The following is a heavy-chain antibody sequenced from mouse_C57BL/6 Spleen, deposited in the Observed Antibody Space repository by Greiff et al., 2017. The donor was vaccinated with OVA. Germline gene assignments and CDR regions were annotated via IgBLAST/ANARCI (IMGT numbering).Heavy chain of an antibody. CDR3: APLYDYLDY. V-gene: IGHV1-64*01. J-gene: IGHJ2*01. CDR2: IHPTGGST. Sequence: QVHVKQPGAELVKPGASVKLSCKASGYTFTSYWMHWVKQRPGQGLEWIGMIHPTGGSTNYNEKFKSKATLTVDKSSSTAYMQLSSLTSDDAAVYYSAPLYDYLDYWGQGTTLTVSS. CDR1: GYTFTSYW. D-gene: IGHD2-4*01.